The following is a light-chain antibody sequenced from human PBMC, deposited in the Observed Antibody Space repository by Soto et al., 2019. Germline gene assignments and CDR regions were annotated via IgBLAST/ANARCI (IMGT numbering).Light chain of an antibody. CDR2: AAS. CDR1: QSISSY. V-gene: IGKV1-39*01. J-gene: IGKJ3*01. Sequence: DIQMTQSPSSLSASVGDRVTITCRASQSISSYLNWYQQKPGKAPKLLIYAASSLQSGVPSRFSGSGSGTDFTLTIRSLQPEDFATYYCQQSYSTLFTFGPGIKVDIK. CDR3: QQSYSTLFT.